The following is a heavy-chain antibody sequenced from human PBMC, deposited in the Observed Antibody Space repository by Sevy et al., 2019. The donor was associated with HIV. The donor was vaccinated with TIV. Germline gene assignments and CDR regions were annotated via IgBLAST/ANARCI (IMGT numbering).Heavy chain of an antibody. Sequence: GGSLRLSCAASGFTFDDYAMHWVRQAPGKGLEWVSGISWNSGSIGYADSVKGRFTISRDNAKNSLYLQMNSLRAEDTALYYCAKVHAGIAVVGAFDYWGQGTLVTVSS. J-gene: IGHJ4*02. CDR2: ISWNSGSI. D-gene: IGHD6-19*01. CDR1: GFTFDDYA. CDR3: AKVHAGIAVVGAFDY. V-gene: IGHV3-9*01.